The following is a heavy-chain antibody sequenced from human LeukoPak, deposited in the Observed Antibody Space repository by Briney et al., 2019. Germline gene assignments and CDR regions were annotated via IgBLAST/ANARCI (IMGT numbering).Heavy chain of an antibody. CDR2: ISSSSSYI. D-gene: IGHD6-6*01. CDR1: GFTFSNYS. Sequence: GGSLRLSYAASGFTFSNYSMTWVRQAPGKGLEWVSSISSSSSYIYYADSVKGRFTISRDNAKNSLYLQMNSLRAEDTAVYYCASPDSSSSWFDPWGQGTLVTVSS. V-gene: IGHV3-21*01. J-gene: IGHJ5*02. CDR3: ASPDSSSSWFDP.